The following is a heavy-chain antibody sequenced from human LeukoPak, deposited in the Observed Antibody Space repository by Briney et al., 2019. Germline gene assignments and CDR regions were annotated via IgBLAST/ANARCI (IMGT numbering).Heavy chain of an antibody. CDR2: INPNNGGT. J-gene: IGHJ4*02. D-gene: IGHD1-1*01. Sequence: ASVKVSCKASGYTFTGYYMHWVRQAPGQGLEWMGWINPNNGGTKYAEKFQGRVTMTRDTPTSTAYLDLSSLRSDDTAVYYCARGFTLTVRTFGYWGLGTQVTVSS. V-gene: IGHV1-2*02. CDR3: ARGFTLTVRTFGY. CDR1: GYTFTGYY.